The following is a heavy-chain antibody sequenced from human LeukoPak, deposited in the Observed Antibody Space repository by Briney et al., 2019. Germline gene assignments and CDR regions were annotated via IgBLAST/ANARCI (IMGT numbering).Heavy chain of an antibody. Sequence: ASVKVSCKASGYIFTSHYMHWVRQAPGQGLEWMGMINPSDGSTSYAQKFQGRVTITRDTSASTVFMELSSLRSEDTAVYYCAREPSGLRNPFDIWGQGTMVTVSS. D-gene: IGHD3-10*01. J-gene: IGHJ3*02. CDR2: INPSDGST. CDR3: AREPSGLRNPFDI. V-gene: IGHV1-46*01. CDR1: GYIFTSHY.